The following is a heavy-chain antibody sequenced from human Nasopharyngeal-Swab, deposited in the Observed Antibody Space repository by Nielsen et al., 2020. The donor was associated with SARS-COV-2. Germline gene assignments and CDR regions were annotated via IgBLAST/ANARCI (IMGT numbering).Heavy chain of an antibody. Sequence: SETLSLTCSVSGGSISSSSYYWGWIRQPPGKGLEWIGSIYYSGSTYYNPSLKSRVTISIDTSKNHFSLKLSSVTAADTAVYYCAREGRGIAAPGLDYWGQGTLVTVSS. CDR3: AREGRGIAAPGLDY. CDR2: IYYSGST. J-gene: IGHJ4*02. V-gene: IGHV4-39*07. D-gene: IGHD6-13*01. CDR1: GGSISSSSYY.